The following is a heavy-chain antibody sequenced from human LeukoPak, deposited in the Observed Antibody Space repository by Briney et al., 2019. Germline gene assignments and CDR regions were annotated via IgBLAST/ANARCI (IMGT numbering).Heavy chain of an antibody. J-gene: IGHJ4*02. CDR1: GFTFSDYW. Sequence: PGGSLRLSCTASGFTFSDYWMTWVRQAPGKGLEWVANIKQDGSAKYYVDSVKGRFTISRDNAKNSLYLQMDSLRVEDTATYYCARWRGSTSERSDYRGQGTLVTVSS. D-gene: IGHD2-2*01. V-gene: IGHV3-7*01. CDR2: IKQDGSAK. CDR3: ARWRGSTSERSDY.